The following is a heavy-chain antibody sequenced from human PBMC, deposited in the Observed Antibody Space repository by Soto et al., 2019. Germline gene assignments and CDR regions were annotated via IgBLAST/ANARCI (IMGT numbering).Heavy chain of an antibody. CDR2: INPNSGGT. D-gene: IGHD3-10*01. J-gene: IGHJ5*02. V-gene: IGHV1-2*02. CDR3: AREGYYGSGSYYSIDWFDP. CDR1: GYTFTGYY. Sequence: ASVKVSCKASGYTFTGYYMHWVRQAPGQGLEWMGWINPNSGGTNYAQKFQGRVTMTRDTSISTAYMELSRLRSDDTAVYYCAREGYYGSGSYYSIDWFDPWGQGTPGTAPQ.